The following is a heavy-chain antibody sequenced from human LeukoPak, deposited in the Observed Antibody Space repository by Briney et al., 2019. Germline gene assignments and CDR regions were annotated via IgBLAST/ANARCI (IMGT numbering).Heavy chain of an antibody. D-gene: IGHD6-19*01. CDR2: ISAYNGNT. CDR3: ARCGAWGPSSGWYPYYYYYMDV. J-gene: IGHJ6*03. V-gene: IGHV1-18*01. Sequence: GASVEVSCKASGYTFTSYGISWVRRAPGQGLEWMGWISAYNGNTNYAQKLQGRVTMTTDTSTSTAYMELRSLRSDDTAVYYCARCGAWGPSSGWYPYYYYYMDVWGKGTTVTISS. CDR1: GYTFTSYG.